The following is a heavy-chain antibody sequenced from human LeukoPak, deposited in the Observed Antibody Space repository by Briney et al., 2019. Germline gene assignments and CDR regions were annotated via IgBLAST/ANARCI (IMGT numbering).Heavy chain of an antibody. CDR2: IYTSGST. Sequence: SETLSLTCTVSGASISGSGYYWSWIRQPAGKGLEWIGRIYTSGSTNYNPSLKSRVTMSVDTSKNQFSLKLSSVTAADTAVYYCAREGDSGYDYWGQGTLVTVSS. CDR1: GASISGSGYY. CDR3: AREGDSGYDY. J-gene: IGHJ4*02. D-gene: IGHD5-12*01. V-gene: IGHV4-61*02.